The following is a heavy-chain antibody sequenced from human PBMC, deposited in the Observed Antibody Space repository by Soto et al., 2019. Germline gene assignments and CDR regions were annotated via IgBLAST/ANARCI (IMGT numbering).Heavy chain of an antibody. CDR1: GGSFSGYY. CDR2: INHGGST. CDR3: ARGRRDIVVVPALAGNWFDP. D-gene: IGHD2-2*01. V-gene: IGHV4-34*01. J-gene: IGHJ5*02. Sequence: QVQLQQWGAGLLKPSETLSLTCAVYGGSFSGYYWSWIRQPPGKGLEWIGEINHGGSTNYNPSLTXRVTRSVDTSXXQXAPXLSSVTAADTAVYYCARGRRDIVVVPALAGNWFDPWGQGTLVTVSS.